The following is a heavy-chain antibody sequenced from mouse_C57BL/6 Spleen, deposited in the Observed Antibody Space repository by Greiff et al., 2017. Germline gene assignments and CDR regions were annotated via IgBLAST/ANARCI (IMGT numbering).Heavy chain of an antibody. J-gene: IGHJ2*01. CDR1: GYTFTDYN. CDR3: ARSVYDYDGYYFDY. V-gene: IGHV1-22*01. D-gene: IGHD2-4*01. CDR2: INPNNGGT. Sequence: VQLQQSGPELVKPGASVKMSCKASGYTFTDYNMHWVKQSHGKSLEWIGYINPNNGGTSYNQKFKGKATLTVNKSYSTAYMELRSLTSEDSAVYYGARSVYDYDGYYFDYWGQGTTLTVSS.